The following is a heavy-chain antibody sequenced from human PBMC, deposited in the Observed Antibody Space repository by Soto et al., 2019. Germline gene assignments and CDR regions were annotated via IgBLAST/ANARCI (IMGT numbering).Heavy chain of an antibody. D-gene: IGHD3-10*01. Sequence: PGESLKISCKGSGCRFTSYWIGWVRQMPGKGLEWMGIIYPGDSDTRYSPSLQGQVTISADKSISTAYLQWSSLKASDTAMYYCARTYYGSGSYYQYYFDYWGQGTLVTVSS. CDR1: GCRFTSYW. J-gene: IGHJ4*02. CDR3: ARTYYGSGSYYQYYFDY. V-gene: IGHV5-51*01. CDR2: IYPGDSDT.